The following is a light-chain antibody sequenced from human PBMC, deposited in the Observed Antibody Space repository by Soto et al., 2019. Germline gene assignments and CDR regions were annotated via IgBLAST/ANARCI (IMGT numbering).Light chain of an antibody. Sequence: ERVMTQSPATLSVSPGERATLSCRASQSLSSNLAWYQQKPGQAPRLLIYGASTRATGIPARFSGSGSGTEFTLTISSLQSEDFAVYYCQQYNGWPPLFRPGTKVDIK. CDR3: QQYNGWPPL. V-gene: IGKV3-15*01. CDR2: GAS. J-gene: IGKJ3*01. CDR1: QSLSSN.